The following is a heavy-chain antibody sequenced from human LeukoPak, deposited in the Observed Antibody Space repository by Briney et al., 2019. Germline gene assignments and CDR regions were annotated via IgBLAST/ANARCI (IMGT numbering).Heavy chain of an antibody. D-gene: IGHD4-17*01. J-gene: IGHJ4*02. CDR2: ISYDGSNK. CDR1: GFTFSSYA. Sequence: GGSLRLSCAASGFTFSSYAMHWVRQAPGKGLEWVAVISYDGSNKYYADSVKGRVTISRDNSKNTLYLQMNSLRAEDTAVYYCETYGDDHDYWGQGTLVTVSS. V-gene: IGHV3-30-3*01. CDR3: ETYGDDHDY.